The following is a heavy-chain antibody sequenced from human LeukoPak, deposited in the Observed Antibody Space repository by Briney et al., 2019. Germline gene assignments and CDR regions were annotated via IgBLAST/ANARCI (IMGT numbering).Heavy chain of an antibody. D-gene: IGHD3-10*01. J-gene: IGHJ4*02. Sequence: GGSLRLSCAASGFTFSSYWMHWVRQAPGKGLVWVSRINTDGSGTSYADSVKGRFTISRDNAKNTLYLQMNSLRAEDTAVYYCARDPVRGIIAYWGQGTLVTVSS. V-gene: IGHV3-74*01. CDR3: ARDPVRGIIAY. CDR2: INTDGSGT. CDR1: GFTFSSYW.